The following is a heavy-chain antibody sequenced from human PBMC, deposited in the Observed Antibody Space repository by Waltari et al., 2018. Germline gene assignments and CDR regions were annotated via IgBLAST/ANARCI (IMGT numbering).Heavy chain of an antibody. D-gene: IGHD3-3*01. CDR2: IYYSGTT. V-gene: IGHV4-39*01. CDR1: GDSISGSRNY. J-gene: IGHJ4*02. Sequence: QMELQESGPRLVKPSETLHLTCNVSGDSISGSRNYWAWLRQPPGKNLQWIGSIYYSGTTYYNPSLKGRFAISVDTSRNQFSLNVNSVTAADTGIYYCARQLRFVDWIPRYFDSWGRGTLATVSS. CDR3: ARQLRFVDWIPRYFDS.